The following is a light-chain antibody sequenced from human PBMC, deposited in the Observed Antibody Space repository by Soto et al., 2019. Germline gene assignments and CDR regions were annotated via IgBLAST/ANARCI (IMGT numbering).Light chain of an antibody. CDR1: SRDVCGCNY. Sequence: QSFLTQPPSASGSPGQSVAISCTGTSRDVCGCNYVSWYQQHQGKDPKLMIYEVNKRPSGVPDRFSGSKSGNTASLTVSGLQAEDEADYYGSSYAGXSNVVGTGTKVXV. CDR2: EVN. V-gene: IGLV2-8*01. J-gene: IGLJ1*01. CDR3: SSYAGXSNV.